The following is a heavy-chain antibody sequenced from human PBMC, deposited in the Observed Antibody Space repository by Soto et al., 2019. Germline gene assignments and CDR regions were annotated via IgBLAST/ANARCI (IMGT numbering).Heavy chain of an antibody. J-gene: IGHJ4*02. D-gene: IGHD2-8*01. CDR3: ARGLRTNGSFFRV. CDR2: INHSRST. V-gene: IGHV4-34*01. CDR1: GGSFSGYY. Sequence: PSETLSLTCAVYGGSFSGYYWNWIRQPPGKGLEWIGEINHSRSTNYNPSLKSRVTLSVDTSKNQFSLKLSSVTAADTAVYYCARGLRTNGSFFRVWGQGTLVTVSS.